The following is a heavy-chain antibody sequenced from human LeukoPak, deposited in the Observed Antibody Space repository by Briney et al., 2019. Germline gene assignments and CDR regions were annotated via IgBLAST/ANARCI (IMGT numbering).Heavy chain of an antibody. CDR3: ATHNYYGSGSYYWNWFDP. V-gene: IGHV1-24*01. CDR2: FDPEDGET. Sequence: ASVKVSCKVSGYTLTELSMHWVRQAPGKGLEWMGGFDPEDGETIYAQKFQGRVTMTEDTSTDTAYMELSSLRSEDTAVYYCATHNYYGSGSYYWNWFDPWGQGTLVTVSS. D-gene: IGHD3-10*01. CDR1: GYTLTELS. J-gene: IGHJ5*02.